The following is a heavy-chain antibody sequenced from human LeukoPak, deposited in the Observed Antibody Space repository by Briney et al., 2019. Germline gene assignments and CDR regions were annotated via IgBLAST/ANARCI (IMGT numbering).Heavy chain of an antibody. CDR2: IYLDGNT. V-gene: IGHV3-53*01. Sequence: LGGPLRLSCEASGFTASGNYMSWVRQPPGKGLEWVSIIYLDGNTYYADSVKGRFTISRDNSRSTLYLQMNNLSPEDTAVYYCATTRGTSFDYWGQGTPVTVSS. CDR3: ATTRGTSFDY. D-gene: IGHD1-26*01. CDR1: GFTASGNY. J-gene: IGHJ4*02.